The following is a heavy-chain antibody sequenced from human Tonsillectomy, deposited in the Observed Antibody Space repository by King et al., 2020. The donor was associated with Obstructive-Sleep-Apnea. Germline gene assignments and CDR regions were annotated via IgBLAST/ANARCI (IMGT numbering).Heavy chain of an antibody. CDR2: IYHSGST. J-gene: IGHJ4*02. D-gene: IGHD5-18*01. CDR1: GGSISSGGYS. V-gene: IGHV4-30-2*01. Sequence: LQLKESGSGLVKPSQTLSLTCAVSGGSISSGGYSWSWIRQPPGKGLEWIGYIYHSGSTYYNPSLKSRVTISVDRSKNQFSLKLSSVTAADTAVYYCARVDTAMVKGYYFDYWGQGTLVTVSS. CDR3: ARVDTAMVKGYYFDY.